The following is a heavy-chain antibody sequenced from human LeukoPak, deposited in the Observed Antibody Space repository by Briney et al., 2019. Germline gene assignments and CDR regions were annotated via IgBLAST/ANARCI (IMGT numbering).Heavy chain of an antibody. D-gene: IGHD2-2*01. CDR1: GFTFSSYD. CDR2: IKNNGGGT. Sequence: PGGSLRLSCAASGFTFSSYDMYWIRQAPGKGLEYVSAIKNNGGGTYYAHSVRGRFTISRDSATNSLYLQMNSLRAEDTAVYYCARGQYCSSTSCLSSYYYYMDVWGKGTTVTVSS. V-gene: IGHV3-64*01. J-gene: IGHJ6*03. CDR3: ARGQYCSSTSCLSSYYYYMDV.